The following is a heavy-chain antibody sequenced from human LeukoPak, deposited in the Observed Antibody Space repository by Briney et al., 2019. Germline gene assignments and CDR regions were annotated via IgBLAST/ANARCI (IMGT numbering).Heavy chain of an antibody. CDR2: MSYDGSNK. D-gene: IGHD6-19*01. CDR1: GFTFSSYA. V-gene: IGHV3-30-3*01. Sequence: GGSLRLSCAASGFTFSSYAMHWVRQAPGKGLEWVAVMSYDGSNKYYADSVKGRFTISRDNSKNTLYLQMNSLRAEDTAVYYCARSVGAVAGGDYWGQGTLVTVSS. J-gene: IGHJ4*02. CDR3: ARSVGAVAGGDY.